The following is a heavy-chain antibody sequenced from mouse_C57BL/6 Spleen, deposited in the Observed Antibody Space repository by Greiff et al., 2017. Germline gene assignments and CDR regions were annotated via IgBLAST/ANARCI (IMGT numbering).Heavy chain of an antibody. J-gene: IGHJ4*01. V-gene: IGHV5-4*03. CDR3: ARGGLLPYYYAMDY. CDR2: ISDGGSYT. CDR1: GFTFSSYA. Sequence: DVMLVESGGGLVKPGGSLKLSCAASGFTFSSYAMSWVRQTPEKRLEWVATISDGGSYTYYPDNVKGRFTISRDNAKNSLYLQMSHLKSEDTAMYYCARGGLLPYYYAMDYWGQGTSVTVSS. D-gene: IGHD2-3*01.